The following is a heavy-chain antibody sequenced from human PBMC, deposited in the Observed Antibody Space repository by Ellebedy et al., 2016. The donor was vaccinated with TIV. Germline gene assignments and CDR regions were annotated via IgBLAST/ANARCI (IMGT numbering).Heavy chain of an antibody. Sequence: PGGSLRLSCAASGFTFSTYVMRCVRQAPGKGLEWVSGITGSADSTEYADSVKGRFTISRDNSKNALYLQMSSLRAEDTAVYYCAKVIVTGERCRGFLESWGQGTLVTVSS. CDR2: ITGSADST. V-gene: IGHV3-23*01. CDR1: GFTFSTYV. D-gene: IGHD7-27*01. J-gene: IGHJ4*02. CDR3: AKVIVTGERCRGFLES.